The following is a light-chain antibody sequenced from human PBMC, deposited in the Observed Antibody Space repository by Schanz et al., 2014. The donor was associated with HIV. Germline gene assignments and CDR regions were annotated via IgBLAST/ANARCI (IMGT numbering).Light chain of an antibody. CDR1: QSVSSY. J-gene: IGKJ3*01. CDR3: QQRLT. V-gene: IGKV3-11*01. Sequence: EIVLTQSPATLSLSPGERATLSCRASQSVSSYLAWYQQKPGQAPRLLIYDASNRATGIPARFSGSGSGTDFTLTISSLEPEDFAVYYCQQRLTFGPGTKVHIK. CDR2: DAS.